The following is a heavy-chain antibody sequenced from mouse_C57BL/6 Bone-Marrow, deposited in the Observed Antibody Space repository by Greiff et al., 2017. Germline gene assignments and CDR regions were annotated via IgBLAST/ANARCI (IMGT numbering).Heavy chain of an antibody. CDR1: GFTFSSYA. CDR3: ARAYYSNPYAMDY. J-gene: IGHJ4*01. D-gene: IGHD2-5*01. Sequence: EVKLVESGGGLVKPGGSLKLSCAASGFTFSSYAMSWVRQTPEKRLEWVATISDGGSYTYYPDNVKGRFTISRDNAKNNLYLQMSHLKSEDTAMYYCARAYYSNPYAMDYWGQGTSDTVSS. V-gene: IGHV5-4*03. CDR2: ISDGGSYT.